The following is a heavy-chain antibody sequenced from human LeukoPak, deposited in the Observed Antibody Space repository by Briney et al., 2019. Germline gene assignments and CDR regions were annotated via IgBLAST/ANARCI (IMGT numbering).Heavy chain of an antibody. D-gene: IGHD3-22*01. J-gene: IGHJ4*02. CDR1: GFTFSNYA. CDR3: ARGTSGYYYYFDY. V-gene: IGHV3-30*04. CDR2: ISCDGSYK. Sequence: GGSLRLSCAASGFTFSNYAMHWVRQAPGKGLEWVAFISCDGSYKYYADSVKGRFTISRDNSKNTLYLQMKSLRTEDTALYYCARGTSGYYYYFDYWGQGTLVTVSS.